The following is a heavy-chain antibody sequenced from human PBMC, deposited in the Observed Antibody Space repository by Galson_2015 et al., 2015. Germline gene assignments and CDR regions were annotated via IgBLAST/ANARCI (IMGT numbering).Heavy chain of an antibody. J-gene: IGHJ4*02. CDR1: GFTFSSYA. D-gene: IGHD3-22*01. CDR2: ISYDGSNK. CDR3: ETGAYYDSSGYYYRLNSFDY. Sequence: SLRLSCAASGFTFSSYAMHWVRQAPGKGLEWVAVISYDGSNKYYADSVKGRFTIYRDNSKNTLYLQMHSLRAEDTAVYYCETGAYYDSSGYYYRLNSFDYWGQGTLVTVSS. V-gene: IGHV3-30-3*01.